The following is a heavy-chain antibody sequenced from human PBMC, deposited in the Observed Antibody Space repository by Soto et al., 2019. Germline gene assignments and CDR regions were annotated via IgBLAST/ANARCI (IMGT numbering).Heavy chain of an antibody. CDR2: IWYDGSNK. CDR1: GFTFSSYG. D-gene: IGHD5-18*01. V-gene: IGHV3-33*01. Sequence: QVQLVESGGGVVQPGRSLRLSCAASGFTFSSYGMHWVRQAPGKGLEWVAVIWYDGSNKYYADSVKGRFTISRDNSKNTLYLQMNSLRAEDTVVYYCAIVKDAESYRYAPFDYWGQGTLVTVSS. CDR3: AIVKDAESYRYAPFDY. J-gene: IGHJ4*02.